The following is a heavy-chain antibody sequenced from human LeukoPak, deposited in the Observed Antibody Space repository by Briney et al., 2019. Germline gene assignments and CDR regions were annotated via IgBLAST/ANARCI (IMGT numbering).Heavy chain of an antibody. Sequence: GGSLRLSCAASGFTFSSHAMDWVRQAPGKGLEWVSVIYSGGSTYYADSVKGRFTISRDNSKNTLYLQMNSLRAEDTAVYYCARLNSSSSKLYYGMDVWGQGTTVTVSS. D-gene: IGHD6-6*01. CDR3: ARLNSSSSKLYYGMDV. J-gene: IGHJ6*02. CDR1: GFTFSSHA. CDR2: IYSGGST. V-gene: IGHV3-53*05.